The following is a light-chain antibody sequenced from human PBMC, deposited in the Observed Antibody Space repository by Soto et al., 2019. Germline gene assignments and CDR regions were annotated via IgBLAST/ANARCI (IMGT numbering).Light chain of an antibody. J-gene: IGKJ2*03. CDR1: QTIFTW. V-gene: IGKV1-5*03. Sequence: IQMTQSPSTLSASVGDRVSITCRASQTIFTWLVWYQQKPGKAPKLLIYKASSLESGVPSRYSGSGSGTEFTLTISGLQPDDFAAYYCQQYNSYPYSFGQGTKLEIK. CDR3: QQYNSYPYS. CDR2: KAS.